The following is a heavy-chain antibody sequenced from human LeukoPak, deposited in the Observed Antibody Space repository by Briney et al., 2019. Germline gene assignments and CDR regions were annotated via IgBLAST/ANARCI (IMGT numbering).Heavy chain of an antibody. CDR3: ARGPYSSGWYYYYYYGMDV. CDR1: GGSFSGYY. Sequence: PSETLSLTCAVYGGSFSGYYWSWIRQPPGKGLEWIGEINHSGSTNYNPSLKSRVTISVDTSKNQFSLKPSSVTAADTAVYYCARGPYSSGWYYYYYYGMDVWGQGTTVTVSS. D-gene: IGHD6-19*01. J-gene: IGHJ6*02. V-gene: IGHV4-34*01. CDR2: INHSGST.